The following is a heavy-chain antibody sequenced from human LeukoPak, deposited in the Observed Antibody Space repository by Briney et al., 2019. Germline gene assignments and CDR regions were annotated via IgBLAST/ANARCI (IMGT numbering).Heavy chain of an antibody. V-gene: IGHV1-2*02. Sequence: ASVKVSCKASGCTFTGYYMHWVREAPGQGLEWMGWINPNSGGTNYAQKFQGRVTMTRDTSISTAYMELSRLRSDDTAVYYCARGRDGYNLLDAFDIWGQGTMVTVSS. J-gene: IGHJ3*02. CDR1: GCTFTGYY. CDR3: ARGRDGYNLLDAFDI. CDR2: INPNSGGT. D-gene: IGHD5-24*01.